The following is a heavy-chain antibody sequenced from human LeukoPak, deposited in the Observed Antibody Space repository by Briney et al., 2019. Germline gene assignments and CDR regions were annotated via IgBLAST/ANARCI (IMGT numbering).Heavy chain of an antibody. CDR3: ARGLRDRDSSGYYYFDY. CDR2: INHSGST. Sequence: TSETLSLTCAVYGGSFSGYYWSWIRQPPGKGLEWIGEINHSGSTNYNPSHKSRVTISVDTSKNQFSLKLSSVTAADTAVYYCARGLRDRDSSGYYYFDYWGQGTLVTVSS. CDR1: GGSFSGYY. D-gene: IGHD3-22*01. V-gene: IGHV4-34*01. J-gene: IGHJ4*02.